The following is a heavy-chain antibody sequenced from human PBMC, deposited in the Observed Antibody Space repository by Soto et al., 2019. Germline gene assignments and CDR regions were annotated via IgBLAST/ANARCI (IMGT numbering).Heavy chain of an antibody. CDR3: AREGSYSAYNFAHGIQLWSFDF. D-gene: IGHD5-12*01. Sequence: KPSETLSLTCTVSGGSINTFYWSWVRQPAGKGLEWIGRIFSSGSTSFNPSLASRVAMSVDTSKNHFYLNLSSVTAADMAVYYCAREGSYSAYNFAHGIQLWSFDFWGQGALVTVSS. CDR2: IFSSGST. V-gene: IGHV4-4*07. CDR1: GGSINTFY. J-gene: IGHJ4*02.